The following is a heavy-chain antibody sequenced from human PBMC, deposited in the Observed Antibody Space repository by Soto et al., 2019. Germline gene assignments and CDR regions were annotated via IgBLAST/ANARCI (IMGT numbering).Heavy chain of an antibody. Sequence: EVQLLDSGGGLVQPGGSLSLSCAASGFTFSNYAMTWVRQGPGKGLEWGSGISGSGGRSYYADSVKGRFTISRDNSKSTLYLQMNSLRAEDTAVYYCAKAYFVWSSEQPYYFDYWGQGTLVTVSS. CDR3: AKAYFVWSSEQPYYFDY. D-gene: IGHD3-16*01. CDR1: GFTFSNYA. CDR2: ISGSGGRS. V-gene: IGHV3-23*01. J-gene: IGHJ4*02.